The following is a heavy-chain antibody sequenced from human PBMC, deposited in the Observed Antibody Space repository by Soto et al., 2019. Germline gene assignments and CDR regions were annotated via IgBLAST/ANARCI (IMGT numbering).Heavy chain of an antibody. J-gene: IGHJ6*02. CDR1: GGSISSNKW. V-gene: IGHV4-4*02. CDR3: ARDDHIVVVPTSLGAMDV. Sequence: SETLSLTCAVYGGSISSNKWWSWVRQPPGKGLEWIGEIYHSGSTNYNPSLKSRVTISLDKSKNQFSLKLTSVTAADSAVYYCARDDHIVVVPTSLGAMDVWGQGTTVTVPS. D-gene: IGHD2-2*01. CDR2: IYHSGST.